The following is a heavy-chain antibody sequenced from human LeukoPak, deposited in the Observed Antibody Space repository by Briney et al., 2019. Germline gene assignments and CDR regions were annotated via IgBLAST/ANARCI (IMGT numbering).Heavy chain of an antibody. CDR1: GYTFTGYY. CDR2: INPNSGGT. V-gene: IGHV1-2*02. CDR3: AGGPGGSGSYYDYGMDV. J-gene: IGHJ6*02. D-gene: IGHD1-26*01. Sequence: ASVKVSCKASGYTFTGYYMHWVRQAPGQGLEWMGWINPNSGGTNYAQKFQGRVTMTRDTSISTAYMELSRLRSDDTAVYYCAGGPGGSGSYYDYGMDVWGQGTTVTVSS.